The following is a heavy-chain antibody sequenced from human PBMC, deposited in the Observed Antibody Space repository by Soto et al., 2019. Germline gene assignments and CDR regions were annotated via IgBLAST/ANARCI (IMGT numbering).Heavy chain of an antibody. J-gene: IGHJ4*02. Sequence: EVQLVESGGGLVQPGGSLRLSCACSGFALSSSWMHWVRQDPGKGLVWVSRINFDGSSTDYADSVRGRFTISRDNAKNTLYLEMNSLRADDTAVYHCARGPRGWYGFDYWGQGTLVTVSS. CDR2: INFDGSST. CDR3: ARGPRGWYGFDY. D-gene: IGHD6-19*01. CDR1: GFALSSSW. V-gene: IGHV3-74*01.